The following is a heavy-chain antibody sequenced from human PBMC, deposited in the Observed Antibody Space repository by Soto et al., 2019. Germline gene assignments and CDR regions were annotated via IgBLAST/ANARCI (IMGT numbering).Heavy chain of an antibody. CDR3: ARGSPIPYCSSTSCYTIGLQH. D-gene: IGHD2-2*02. V-gene: IGHV1-69*13. CDR1: GGTFSSYA. CDR2: IIPIFGTA. J-gene: IGHJ1*01. Sequence: SVKVSCKASGGTFSSYAISWVRQAPGQGLEWMGGIIPIFGTANYAQKFQGRVTITADESTSTAYMELSSLRSEDKAVYYCARGSPIPYCSSTSCYTIGLQHWGQGTLVTVSS.